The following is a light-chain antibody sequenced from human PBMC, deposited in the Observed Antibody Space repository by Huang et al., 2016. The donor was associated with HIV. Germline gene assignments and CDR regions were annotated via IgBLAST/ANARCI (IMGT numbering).Light chain of an antibody. CDR1: QSVGSN. J-gene: IGKJ1*01. CDR3: QQYNNWPPWT. V-gene: IGKV3-15*01. Sequence: EIVMTQSPVILSVSPGERAPLSCRAGQSVGSNLAWYQQKPGQTPRLLIYGASARATGIPVRFSCSGSGTEYTLTISSLPSEDFAVYHCQQYNNWPPWTFGQGTKVEMK. CDR2: GAS.